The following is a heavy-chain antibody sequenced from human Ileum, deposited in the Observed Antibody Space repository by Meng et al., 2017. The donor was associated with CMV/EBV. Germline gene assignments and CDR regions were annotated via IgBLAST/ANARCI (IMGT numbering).Heavy chain of an antibody. J-gene: IGHJ6*02. CDR1: GGSISSNNW. CDR2: IHDSGTT. V-gene: IGHV4-4*02. CDR3: AKRIFGVVHLGGMDV. D-gene: IGHD3-3*01. Sequence: SETLSLTCAVSGGSISSNNWWSWVRQPPGKGLEWIGEIHDSGTTNYNPSLESRITISLDKSKNQFSLKLSSVTAADADVYYCAKRIFGVVHLGGMDVWGHGTTVTVSS.